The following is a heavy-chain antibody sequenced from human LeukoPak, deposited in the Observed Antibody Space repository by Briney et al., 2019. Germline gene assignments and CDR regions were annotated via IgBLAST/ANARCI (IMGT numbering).Heavy chain of an antibody. J-gene: IGHJ4*02. CDR1: GFTFSSYA. CDR3: ARDRFLEWLLAPWFDY. CDR2: ISASPVTT. Sequence: PGGSLRLSCVASGFTFSSYALSWVRQAPGKGLDWVSFISASPVTTYYADSVKGRFTISRENSKNTLYLQMNSLRAEDTAVCYCARDRFLEWLLAPWFDYWGQGTLVTVSS. D-gene: IGHD3-3*01. V-gene: IGHV3-23*01.